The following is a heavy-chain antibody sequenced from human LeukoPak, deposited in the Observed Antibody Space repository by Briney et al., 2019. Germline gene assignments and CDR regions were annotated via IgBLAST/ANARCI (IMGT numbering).Heavy chain of an antibody. J-gene: IGHJ4*02. CDR3: ARDSPGYGGNSY. CDR1: GFTFSRYW. V-gene: IGHV3-7*04. CDR2: IKEDGSAK. Sequence: GGSLRLSCAASGFTFSRYWMTWVRQAPGKGLEWVANIKEDGSAKYYVDSMKGRFTISRDNAENSLYLQINSLRAEDTAVYYCARDSPGYGGNSYWGQGTLVTVSS. D-gene: IGHD5-12*01.